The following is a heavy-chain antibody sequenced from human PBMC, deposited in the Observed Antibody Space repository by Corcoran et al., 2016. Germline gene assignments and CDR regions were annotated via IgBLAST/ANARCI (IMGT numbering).Heavy chain of an antibody. CDR2: IIPIFGTA. V-gene: IGHV1-69*01. D-gene: IGHD6-13*01. CDR3: ARSIAAAGLYYYYGMDV. Sequence: QVQLVQSGAEVKKPGSSVKVSCKASGGTFSSYAISWVRQAPGQGLEWMGGIIPIFGTANYAQKFQGRVTITADESTSTAYMELSSLRSEDTAVYYWARSIAAAGLYYYYGMDVWGQGTTVTVSS. CDR1: GGTFSSYA. J-gene: IGHJ6*02.